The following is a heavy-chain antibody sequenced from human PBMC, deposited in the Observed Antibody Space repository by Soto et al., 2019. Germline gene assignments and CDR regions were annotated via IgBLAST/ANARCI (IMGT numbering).Heavy chain of an antibody. CDR1: VFTFSSYD. CDR3: ARAGSGGSSAYYYYGMDV. J-gene: IGHJ6*02. Sequence: VSLRLSCAASVFTFSSYDMHWVRQATGKGLEWVSAIGTAGDTYYPGSVKGRFTISRENAKNSLYLQMNSLRAGDTAVYYCARAGSGGSSAYYYYGMDVWGQGTTVTVSS. V-gene: IGHV3-13*01. D-gene: IGHD2-15*01. CDR2: IGTAGDT.